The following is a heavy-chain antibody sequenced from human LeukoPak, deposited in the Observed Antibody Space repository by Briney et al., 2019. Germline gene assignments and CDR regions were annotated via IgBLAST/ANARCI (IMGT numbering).Heavy chain of an antibody. V-gene: IGHV3-30-3*01. CDR2: ISYDGSNK. J-gene: IGHJ6*02. CDR1: GFTFSSYA. CDR3: ASEFIGVTPQNYGMDV. D-gene: IGHD2-21*02. Sequence: GGSLRLSCAASGFTFSSYAMHWVRQAPGKGLEWVAVISYDGSNKYYADSVKGRFTISRDNSKNTLYLQMNSLRAEDTAVYYCASEFIGVTPQNYGMDVWGQGTTVTVSS.